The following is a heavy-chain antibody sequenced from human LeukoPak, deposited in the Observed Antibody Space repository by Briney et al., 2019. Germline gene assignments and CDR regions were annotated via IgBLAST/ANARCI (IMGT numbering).Heavy chain of an antibody. J-gene: IGHJ4*02. D-gene: IGHD3-22*01. Sequence: GGSLRLSCEASGFTFSTYEMNWVRQTPGKGLEWVSCIGSSGSTIYYADSVKGRFTISRDNAKNSMYLQMKSLRAEDTAVYYCARDLSGDYDSSEIDYWGQGTLATVSS. CDR3: ARDLSGDYDSSEIDY. V-gene: IGHV3-48*03. CDR2: IGSSGSTI. CDR1: GFTFSTYE.